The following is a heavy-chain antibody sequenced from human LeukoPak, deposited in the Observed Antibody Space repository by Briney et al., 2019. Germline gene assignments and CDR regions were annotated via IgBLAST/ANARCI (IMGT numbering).Heavy chain of an antibody. J-gene: IGHJ4*02. D-gene: IGHD1-1*01. Sequence: GGSLRLSCAASGFPFSSYAMHWVRQAPGKGLEGVALIRYDGNNEYYADSVKGRFTISRDYSKKTLYLQMNSLRAEDTAVYYCAKFSGTIETIDYWGQGTLVTVSS. CDR1: GFPFSSYA. CDR2: IRYDGNNE. CDR3: AKFSGTIETIDY. V-gene: IGHV3-30*02.